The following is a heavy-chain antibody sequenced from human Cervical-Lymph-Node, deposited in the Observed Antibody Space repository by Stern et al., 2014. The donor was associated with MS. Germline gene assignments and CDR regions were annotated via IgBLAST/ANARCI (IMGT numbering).Heavy chain of an antibody. D-gene: IGHD4-17*01. CDR2: IIPILSIT. CDR1: GGTFSSSG. J-gene: IGHJ5*02. CDR3: ATLGVTTGDFDP. V-gene: IGHV1-69*09. Sequence: QVQLVQSGSEVKKPGSSVRVSCKASGGTFSSSGISWVRQAPGQGLEWMGRIIPILSITNYAQNFQGRVTITADKSTSTAYMELSNLRSEDTAVYYCATLGVTTGDFDPWGQGTLVTVSS.